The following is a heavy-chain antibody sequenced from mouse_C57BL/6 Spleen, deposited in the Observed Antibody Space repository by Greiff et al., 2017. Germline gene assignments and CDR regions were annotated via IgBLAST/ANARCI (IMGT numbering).Heavy chain of an antibody. CDR3: ARESLYYDYDRYFDV. CDR1: GYTFTSYW. CDR2: IYPGSGST. Sequence: QVQLQQPGAELVKPGASVKMSCKASGYTFTSYWITWVKQRPGQGLEWIGDIYPGSGSTNYNEKFKSKATLTVDTSSSTAYMQLSSLTSEDSAVYYCARESLYYDYDRYFDVWGTGTTVTVSS. V-gene: IGHV1-55*01. J-gene: IGHJ1*03. D-gene: IGHD2-4*01.